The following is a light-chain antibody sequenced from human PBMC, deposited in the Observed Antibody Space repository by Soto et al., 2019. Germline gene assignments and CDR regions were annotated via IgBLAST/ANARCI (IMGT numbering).Light chain of an antibody. CDR1: RSNIAANT. CDR2: SNN. CDR3: AAWDDSLNGPV. J-gene: IGLJ3*02. V-gene: IGLV1-44*01. Sequence: QSVLTQPPSASGAPGQRVTISCSGSRSNIAANTVNWYQQFPGTAPKLLIYSNNQRPSGVPDRFSGSKSGTSASLAISGLRSVDESDYYCAAWDDSLNGPVFGGGTKLTVL.